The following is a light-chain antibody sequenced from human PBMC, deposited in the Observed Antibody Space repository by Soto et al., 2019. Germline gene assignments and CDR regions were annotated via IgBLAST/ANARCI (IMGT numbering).Light chain of an antibody. CDR3: QQSYSTPPET. V-gene: IGKV1-39*01. Sequence: DIQMTQSPSSLSASVGDRVTITCRASQSISSYLNWYQQKPGKAPKLLIYAESSLQSGVPSRFSGSGSGTDFTLTISSLQPEDFATYYCQQSYSTPPETFGGGTKVEIK. J-gene: IGKJ4*01. CDR2: AES. CDR1: QSISSY.